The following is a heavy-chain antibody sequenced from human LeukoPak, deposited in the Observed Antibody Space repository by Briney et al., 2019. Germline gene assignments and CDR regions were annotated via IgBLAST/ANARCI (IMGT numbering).Heavy chain of an antibody. CDR3: ARHRLGIAAGSSYWFDP. J-gene: IGHJ5*02. V-gene: IGHV4-59*08. Sequence: PSETLSLTCTVSGGSISSYYWSWIRQPPGKGLEWIGYIYYSGSTNYNPSLKSRVTISVDTSKNQFSLKLSSVTAADTAVYYCARHRLGIAAGSSYWFDPWGQGTLVTVSS. D-gene: IGHD6-13*01. CDR2: IYYSGST. CDR1: GGSISSYY.